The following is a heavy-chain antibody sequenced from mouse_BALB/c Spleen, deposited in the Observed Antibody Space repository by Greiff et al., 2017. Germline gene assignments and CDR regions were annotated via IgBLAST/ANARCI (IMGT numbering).Heavy chain of an antibody. CDR3: TRDYDEDYFDY. D-gene: IGHD2-12*01. V-gene: IGHV5-6-4*01. CDR2: ISSGGSYT. Sequence: EVQLVESGGGLVKPGGSLKLSCAASGFTFSSYTMSWVRQTPEKRLEWVATISSGGSYTYYPDSVKGRFTISRDNAKNTLYLQMSSLKSEDTAMYYCTRDYDEDYFDYWGQGTTLTVSS. J-gene: IGHJ2*01. CDR1: GFTFSSYT.